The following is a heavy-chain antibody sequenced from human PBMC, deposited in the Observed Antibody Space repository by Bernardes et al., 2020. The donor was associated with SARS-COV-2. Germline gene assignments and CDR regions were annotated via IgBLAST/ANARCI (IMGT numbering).Heavy chain of an antibody. D-gene: IGHD3-10*01. CDR1: GFSFSSYS. Sequence: GGSLRLSCAASGFSFSSYSMNWVRQAPGKGLEWVSYISSSGSPTYYADSVKGRFTISRDNAKNSVYLQMNSLRAEDTAVYYCARDIRILWFRESLQPGYWGQGTLVTVSS. CDR3: ARDIRILWFRESLQPGY. V-gene: IGHV3-48*01. CDR2: ISSSGSPT. J-gene: IGHJ4*02.